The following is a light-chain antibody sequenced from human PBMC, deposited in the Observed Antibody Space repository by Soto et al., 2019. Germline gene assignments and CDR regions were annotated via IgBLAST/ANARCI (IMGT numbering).Light chain of an antibody. V-gene: IGLV1-47*01. CDR2: RND. CDR1: SSNIGTNY. Sequence: QSALTQPPSASATPGQRVTISCSGSSSNIGTNYVYWYQHLPGTAPKLLIYRNDQRPSGVPDRFSSSMSGTAASLAIGGLRSEDEADYYCAAWDDSLSGVVFGGGTKLTVL. J-gene: IGLJ2*01. CDR3: AAWDDSLSGVV.